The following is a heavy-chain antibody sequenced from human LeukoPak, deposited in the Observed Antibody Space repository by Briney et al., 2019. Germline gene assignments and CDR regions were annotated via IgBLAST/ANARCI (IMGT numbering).Heavy chain of an antibody. CDR3: ARDLEQLGY. CDR1: GFTFSSYA. J-gene: IGHJ4*02. D-gene: IGHD3-3*01. Sequence: GSLRLSCAASGFTFSSYAMHWVRQAPGKGLEWVAVISYDGSNKYYADSVKGRFTISRDNSKNTLYLQMNSLRAEDTAVYYCARDLEQLGYWGQGTLVTVSS. V-gene: IGHV3-30-3*01. CDR2: ISYDGSNK.